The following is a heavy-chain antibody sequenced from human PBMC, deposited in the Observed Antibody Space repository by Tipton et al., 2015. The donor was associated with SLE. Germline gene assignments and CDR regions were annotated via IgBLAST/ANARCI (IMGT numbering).Heavy chain of an antibody. V-gene: IGHV3-7*01. D-gene: IGHD1-1*01. CDR3: ARETSRGGFDY. CDR1: GVTFSSYW. CDR2: IKQDGSEK. J-gene: IGHJ4*02. Sequence: SLRLSCAASGVTFSSYWMSWVRQAPGKGLERVANIKQDGSEKYYVDSVKGRFTISRDNAKNSLYLQMNSLRAEDTAVYYCARETSRGGFDYWGQGTLVTISS.